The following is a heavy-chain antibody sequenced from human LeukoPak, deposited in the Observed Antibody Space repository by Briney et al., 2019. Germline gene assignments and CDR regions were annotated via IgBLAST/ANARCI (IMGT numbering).Heavy chain of an antibody. CDR2: NSNYNGNM. J-gene: IGHJ4*02. CDR1: GYTFTNDS. V-gene: IGHV1-18*01. CDR3: ARDERAVTAGGEYYFDY. Sequence: ASVKVSCKASGYTFTNDSVSWVRQAPGQGLEWVGWNSNYNGNMHSAPKFQGRVTITTDTSTSTAYMELRSLTSDDTAVYYCARDERAVTAGGEYYFDYWGQGTLVTVSS. D-gene: IGHD2-21*01.